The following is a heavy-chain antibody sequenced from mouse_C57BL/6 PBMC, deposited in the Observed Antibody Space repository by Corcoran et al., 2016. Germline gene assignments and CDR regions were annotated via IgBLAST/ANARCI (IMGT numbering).Heavy chain of an antibody. Sequence: QVQLQQSGAELVKPGASVKISCKASGYAFSSYWMNWVKQRPGKGLEWIGQIYPGDGDTNYNGKFKGKATLTADKSSSTAYMQLSSLTSEDSAVYFCARTGKSLLRSRGDAMDYWGQGTSVTVSS. CDR1: GYAFSSYW. CDR3: ARTGKSLLRSRGDAMDY. V-gene: IGHV1-80*01. D-gene: IGHD1-2*01. J-gene: IGHJ4*01. CDR2: IYPGDGDT.